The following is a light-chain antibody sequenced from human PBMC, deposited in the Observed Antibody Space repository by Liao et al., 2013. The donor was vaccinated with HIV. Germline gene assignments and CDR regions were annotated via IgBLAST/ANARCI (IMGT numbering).Light chain of an antibody. J-gene: IGLJ2*01. CDR3: QAWDSSADVV. V-gene: IGLV3-1*01. CDR2: QST. CDR1: TLGDKY. Sequence: YDLTQPPSMSVSPGQTASITCSGDTLGDKYASWYQQRPGQSPVLVIYQSTKRPSGIPERFSGSNSGRTATLTISGTQTMDEADYFCQAWDSSADVVFGGGTKLTVL.